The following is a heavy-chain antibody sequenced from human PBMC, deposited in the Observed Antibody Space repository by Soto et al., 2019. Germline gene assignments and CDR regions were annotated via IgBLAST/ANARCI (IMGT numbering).Heavy chain of an antibody. V-gene: IGHV3-13*01. CDR2: IGADGDT. CDR1: GFSFSSYD. CDR3: AKARLYSSYGRDA. Sequence: EVQLVESGGGLVQTGGSLRPSCEGSGFSFSSYDMHWVRQAAGKRLEWVAAIGADGDTYYSDSVKGRLTISRENTKNSLYLKMNSLRTGDTGVYHGAKARLYSSYGRDAWGQGTWVTVS. J-gene: IGHJ6*02.